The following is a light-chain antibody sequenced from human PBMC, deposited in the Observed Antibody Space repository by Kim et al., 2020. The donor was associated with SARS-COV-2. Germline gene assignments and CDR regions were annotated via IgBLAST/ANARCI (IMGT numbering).Light chain of an antibody. CDR2: GKN. Sequence: AVGQTVRITCQGDSLRSDYASWYQQKPGQAPVLVIYGKNNRPSGIPDRFSGSSSGNTASLTITGAQAEDEADYYCNSRDSSGNLVFGGGTQLTVL. CDR3: NSRDSSGNLV. J-gene: IGLJ2*01. V-gene: IGLV3-19*01. CDR1: SLRSDY.